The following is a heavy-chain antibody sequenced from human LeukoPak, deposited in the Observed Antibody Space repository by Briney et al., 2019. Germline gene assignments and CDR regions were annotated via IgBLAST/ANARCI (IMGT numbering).Heavy chain of an antibody. CDR2: IKQDGSEK. CDR1: GFSFSSYW. Sequence: GGSLRLSCAASGFSFSSYWMSWVRQAPGKGLEWVANIKQDGSEKYYADSVKGRFTISRDNSKNTLYLQMDSLRAEDTAVYYCANYHYDFWSGYLDYWGQGTLVTVSS. V-gene: IGHV3-7*01. J-gene: IGHJ4*02. CDR3: ANYHYDFWSGYLDY. D-gene: IGHD3-3*01.